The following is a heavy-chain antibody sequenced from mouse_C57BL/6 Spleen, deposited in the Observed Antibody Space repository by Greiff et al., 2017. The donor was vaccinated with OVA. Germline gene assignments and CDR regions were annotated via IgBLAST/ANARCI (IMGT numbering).Heavy chain of an antibody. Sequence: VQLQQSGAELAKPGASVKLSCKASGFTFTSYCMHWVKQRPGQGLEWIGYIDPSSGDTKYTQKFKDKATLTADKSSSTAYMQLSSLTYEDSAVYYCARGYYDSGYEWYYLDYWGQGTTVTVSS. J-gene: IGHJ4*01. V-gene: IGHV1-7*01. CDR1: GFTFTSYC. CDR3: ARGYYDSGYEWYYLDY. CDR2: IDPSSGDT. D-gene: IGHD1-1*01.